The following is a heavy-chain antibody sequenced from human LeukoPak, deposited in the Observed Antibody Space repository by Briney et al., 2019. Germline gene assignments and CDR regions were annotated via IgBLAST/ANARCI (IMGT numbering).Heavy chain of an antibody. V-gene: IGHV4-39*01. CDR3: ARLRNYYDSSGYYYRDAFDI. D-gene: IGHD3-22*01. Sequence: SETLSLTCTVSGGSIRSSSYYWGWICQPPGKGLEWIGSIYYSGSTYYNPSLKSRVTISVDTSKNQFSLKLSSVTAADTAVYYCARLRNYYDSSGYYYRDAFDIWGQGTMVTVSS. J-gene: IGHJ3*02. CDR1: GGSIRSSSYY. CDR2: IYYSGST.